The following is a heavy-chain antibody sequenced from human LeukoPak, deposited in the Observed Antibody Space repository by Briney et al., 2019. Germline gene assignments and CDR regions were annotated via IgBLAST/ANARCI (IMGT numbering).Heavy chain of an antibody. CDR2: IIPIFGTA. CDR3: ARDLSPPPEAGDYAATFTGWFDP. J-gene: IGHJ5*02. V-gene: IGHV1-69*13. Sequence: ASVKVSCKASGGTFSSYAISWVRQAPGQGLERMGGIIPIFGTANYAQKFQGRVTITADESTSTAYMELSSLRSEGTAVYYCARDLSPPPEAGDYAATFTGWFDPWGQGTLVTVSS. D-gene: IGHD4-17*01. CDR1: GGTFSSYA.